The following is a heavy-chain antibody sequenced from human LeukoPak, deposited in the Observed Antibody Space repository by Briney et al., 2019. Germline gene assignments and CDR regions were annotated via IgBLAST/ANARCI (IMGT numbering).Heavy chain of an antibody. CDR1: GGSFSGYY. CDR3: ARSGDGYNPFGY. V-gene: IGHV4-59*08. J-gene: IGHJ4*02. CDR2: IYYSGST. D-gene: IGHD5-24*01. Sequence: SETLSLTCAVYGGSFSGYYWSWIRQPPGKGLEWIGYIYYSGSTNYNPSLKSRVTISVDTSKNQFSLKLSSVTAADTAVYYCARSGDGYNPFGYWGQGTLVTVSS.